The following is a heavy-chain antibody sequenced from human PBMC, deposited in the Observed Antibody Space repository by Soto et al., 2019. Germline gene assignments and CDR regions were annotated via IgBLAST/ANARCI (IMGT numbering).Heavy chain of an antibody. V-gene: IGHV1-2*02. CDR2: INPNSGGT. Sequence: ASVKVSCKASGYTFTGYYMHWVRQAPGQRLEWMGWINPNSGGTNYAQKFQGRVTMTRDTSISTAYMELSRLRSDDTAVYYCARMPSSIAARVVMYYFDYWGQGTLVTVSS. CDR1: GYTFTGYY. CDR3: ARMPSSIAARVVMYYFDY. D-gene: IGHD6-6*01. J-gene: IGHJ4*02.